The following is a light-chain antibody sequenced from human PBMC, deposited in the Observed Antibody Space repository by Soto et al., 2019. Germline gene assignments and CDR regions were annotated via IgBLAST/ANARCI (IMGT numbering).Light chain of an antibody. CDR1: QSVSSTF. V-gene: IGKV3D-7*01. CDR2: GAS. Sequence: EIVMTQSPATLSLSPGERATLSCRASQSVSSTFLSWYRQRPGQAPSLLIYGASTRATGIPARFSGSGSGTEFTLTISSLQPEDFAVYYCQQDYSLPYTFGQGTKLEIK. CDR3: QQDYSLPYT. J-gene: IGKJ2*01.